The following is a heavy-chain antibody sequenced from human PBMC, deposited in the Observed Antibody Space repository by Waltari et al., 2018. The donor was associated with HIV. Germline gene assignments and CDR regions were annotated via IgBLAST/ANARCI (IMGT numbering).Heavy chain of an antibody. V-gene: IGHV1-8*01. CDR1: EYTSTRYD. CDR2: MNPNSGNT. Sequence: LGQPGHEVKNPGASTNGSGKVSEYTSTRYDNHWERQATGQALEWMGWMNPNSGNTGYAQKFHRRVTMTRNTSISTAYMELSSLRSEDAAVYYCARGIRRDCYWFDPWRQGTLVTVSS. CDR3: ARGIRRDCYWFDP. D-gene: IGHD2-21*02. J-gene: IGHJ5*02.